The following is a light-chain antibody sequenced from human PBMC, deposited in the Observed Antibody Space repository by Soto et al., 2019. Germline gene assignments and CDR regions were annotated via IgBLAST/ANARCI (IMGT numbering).Light chain of an antibody. CDR3: QQYDNMPLT. V-gene: IGKV1-33*01. CDR1: QDIGNY. CDR2: DAY. Sequence: DIQMPQSPSALSASVGDRVTITCQASQDIGNYLNWYQQKPGKAPALLIYDAYTLETGVPSRFSGSGFGTDFSFTIHSLQPEDMATYYCQQYDNMPLTFGGGTKLEIK. J-gene: IGKJ4*01.